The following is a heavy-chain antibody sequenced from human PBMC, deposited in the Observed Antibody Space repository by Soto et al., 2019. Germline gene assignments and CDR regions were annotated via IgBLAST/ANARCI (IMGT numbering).Heavy chain of an antibody. Sequence: EVQPLESGGGLVQPGGSLRLSCAASGFTFSSYAMSWVRQAPGKGLEWVSSITGSAGSTYYADSVKGRFTISRDNSKNTLYLQMNSLRAEDTAVYYCAKDRNRWLRFDLGYWGQGTLVTVSS. CDR2: ITGSAGST. D-gene: IGHD5-12*01. J-gene: IGHJ4*02. V-gene: IGHV3-23*01. CDR1: GFTFSSYA. CDR3: AKDRNRWLRFDLGY.